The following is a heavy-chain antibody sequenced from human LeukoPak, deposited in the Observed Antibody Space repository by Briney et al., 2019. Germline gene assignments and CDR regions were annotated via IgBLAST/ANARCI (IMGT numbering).Heavy chain of an antibody. J-gene: IGHJ4*02. Sequence: GRSLRLSCAGSGFTFDIYAMHWVRQAPGKGLEWVSGISWNSGIIDYADSVKGRFTISRDNAKNSLSLQMNSLRAEDTALYYCAKALPMAPFDYWGQGTLVTVSS. V-gene: IGHV3-9*01. D-gene: IGHD3-10*01. CDR2: ISWNSGII. CDR1: GFTFDIYA. CDR3: AKALPMAPFDY.